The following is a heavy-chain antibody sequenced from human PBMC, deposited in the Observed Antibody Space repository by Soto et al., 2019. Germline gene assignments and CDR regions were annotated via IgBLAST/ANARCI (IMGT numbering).Heavy chain of an antibody. V-gene: IGHV1-46*01. CDR2: INPSGGST. Sequence: ASVKVSCKASGYTFTSYYIHWVRQAPGQGLEWMGIINPSGGSTSYAQKFQGRVTMTRDTSTSTVYMELSSLRSEDTAVYYCARGRITMIVVVISSNYYYGMDVWGQGTTVTVSS. D-gene: IGHD3-22*01. J-gene: IGHJ6*02. CDR3: ARGRITMIVVVISSNYYYGMDV. CDR1: GYTFTSYY.